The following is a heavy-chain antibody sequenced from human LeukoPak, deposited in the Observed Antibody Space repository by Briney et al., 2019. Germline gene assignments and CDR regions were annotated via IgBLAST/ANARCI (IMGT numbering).Heavy chain of an antibody. CDR1: GFTFSTYG. J-gene: IGHJ4*02. CDR2: IQYDGSYK. D-gene: IGHD3-10*01. Sequence: GGSLRLSCAASGFTFSTYGIHWVRQAPGKGLEWVAFIQYDGSYKFYADSVQGRFSISRDNSKNTLFLQMNSPRAEDTALYYCARDIADYYGSGSPFDYWGQGTLVTVSS. CDR3: ARDIADYYGSGSPFDY. V-gene: IGHV3-30*02.